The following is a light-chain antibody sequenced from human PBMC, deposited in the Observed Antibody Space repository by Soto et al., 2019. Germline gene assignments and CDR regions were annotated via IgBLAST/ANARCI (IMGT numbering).Light chain of an antibody. J-gene: IGLJ2*01. V-gene: IGLV8-61*01. Sequence: QTVVTQEPSFSVSPGGTVTLTCGLSSGSVSTSYYPAWYQQAPGQAPRTLIYNTYTRSSGVPDRFSGSILGTKAALTITGAQADDESDYYCLLYMGSGTWVFGGGTQLTVL. CDR3: LLYMGSGTWV. CDR2: NTY. CDR1: SGSVSTSYY.